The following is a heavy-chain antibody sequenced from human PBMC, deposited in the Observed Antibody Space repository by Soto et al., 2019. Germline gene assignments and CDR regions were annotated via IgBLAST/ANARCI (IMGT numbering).Heavy chain of an antibody. CDR3: ARDTIAVAGTVPGDY. D-gene: IGHD6-19*01. Sequence: QVQLVESGGGVVQPGRSLRLSCAASGFTFSSYAMHWVRQAPGKGLEWVAVISYDGSNKYYADSVKGRFTISRDNSKNTVYLQMNSLRAEDTAVYYCARDTIAVAGTVPGDYWGQGTLVTVSS. CDR1: GFTFSSYA. CDR2: ISYDGSNK. V-gene: IGHV3-30-3*01. J-gene: IGHJ4*02.